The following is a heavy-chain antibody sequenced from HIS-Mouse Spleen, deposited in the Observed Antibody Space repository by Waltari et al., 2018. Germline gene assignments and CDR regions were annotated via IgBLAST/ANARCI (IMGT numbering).Heavy chain of an antibody. CDR1: GGSISSSSYY. Sequence: QLQLQESGPGLVKPSETLSLTCTVSGGSISSSSYYWGWIRQPPGKGLEWIGSIYYSGRTYSNPSLKMRVTISVDTSKNQCSLKLSSVTAADTAVYYCAREIPYSSSWYDWYFDLWGRGTLVTVSS. CDR3: AREIPYSSSWYDWYFDL. V-gene: IGHV4-39*07. CDR2: IYYSGRT. D-gene: IGHD6-13*01. J-gene: IGHJ2*01.